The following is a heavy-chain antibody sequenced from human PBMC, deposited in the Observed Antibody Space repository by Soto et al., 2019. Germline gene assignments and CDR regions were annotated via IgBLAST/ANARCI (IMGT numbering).Heavy chain of an antibody. CDR3: ARERTPH. Sequence: SSETLSLTCAVYGGSFISYSMNWVRQAPGKGLEWVSSISSSSSYIYYADSVKGRFTISRDNAKNSLYLQMNSLRAEDTAVYYCARERTPHWGRGTLVTVSS. V-gene: IGHV3-21*01. J-gene: IGHJ4*02. CDR2: ISSSSSYI. CDR1: GGSFISYS.